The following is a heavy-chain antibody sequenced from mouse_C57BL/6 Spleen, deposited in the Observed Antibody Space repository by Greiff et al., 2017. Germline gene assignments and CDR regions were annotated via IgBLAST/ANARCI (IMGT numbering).Heavy chain of an antibody. Sequence: QVQLQQPGAELVKPGASVKLSCKASGYTFTSYWMQWVKQRPGQGLEWIGEIDPSDSYPNYNQKFKGKATLTVDTSSSTAYMQLSSLTSEDSAVYYCATGNGHYWGQGTTLTVSS. CDR3: ATGNGHY. CDR2: IDPSDSYP. CDR1: GYTFTSYW. J-gene: IGHJ2*01. D-gene: IGHD4-1*01. V-gene: IGHV1-50*01.